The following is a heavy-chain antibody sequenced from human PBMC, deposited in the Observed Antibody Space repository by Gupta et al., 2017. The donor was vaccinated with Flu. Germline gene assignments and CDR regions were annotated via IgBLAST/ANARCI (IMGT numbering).Heavy chain of an antibody. J-gene: IGHJ6*03. CDR2: IIPMFGTT. CDR3: ARPDVRYCTSNNCQNYNYYYMDV. Sequence: QVQLLQSGAEVKKPGFSVKVSCKASGNTFSSYAISWVRQAPGQGLEWMGGIIPMFGTTIYAQKFQGRVTSTADQSTSTAYMELSSLRSEDKAVYFCARPDVRYCTSNNCQNYNYYYMDVWGKGTTVTVSS. D-gene: IGHD2-2*01. CDR1: GNTFSSYA. V-gene: IGHV1-69*01.